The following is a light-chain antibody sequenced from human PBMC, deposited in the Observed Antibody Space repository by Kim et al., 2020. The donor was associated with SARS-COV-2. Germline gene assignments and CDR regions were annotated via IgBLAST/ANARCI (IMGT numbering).Light chain of an antibody. J-gene: IGKJ1*01. V-gene: IGKV1-39*01. CDR3: QQSYSTPWT. Sequence: DIQMTQSPSSLSASVGDRVTITCRASQSISTYVNWYQQKPQRAPKLLINAASSLQSGVPSRFSGGGSGTDFTLTISTLQPEDFATYYCQQSYSTPWTFGHGTTVDIK. CDR1: QSISTY. CDR2: AAS.